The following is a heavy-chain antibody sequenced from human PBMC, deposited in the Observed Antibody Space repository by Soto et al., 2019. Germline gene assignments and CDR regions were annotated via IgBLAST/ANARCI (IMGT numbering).Heavy chain of an antibody. V-gene: IGHV3-15*01. D-gene: IGHD2-15*01. CDR3: TTEGIDCSGGSCYRYYYYGMDV. Sequence: GGSLRLSCAASGFTFSNYAMSWVRQAPGKGLEWVSAISGNGGTTDYAAPVKGRFTISRDDSKNTLYLQMNSLKTEDTAVYYCTTEGIDCSGGSCYRYYYYGMDVWGQGTTVTVSS. CDR2: ISGNGGTT. CDR1: GFTFSNYA. J-gene: IGHJ6*02.